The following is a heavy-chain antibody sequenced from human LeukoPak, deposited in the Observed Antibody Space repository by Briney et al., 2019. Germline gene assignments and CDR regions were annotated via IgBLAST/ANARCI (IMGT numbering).Heavy chain of an antibody. CDR3: ASERSIAVAGMNWFDP. CDR1: GGTFSSYA. V-gene: IGHV1-69*05. CDR2: IIPILGTA. J-gene: IGHJ5*02. D-gene: IGHD6-19*01. Sequence: ASVKVSCKATGGTFSSYAISWVRQAPGQGLEWMGGIIPILGTANYAQKFQGRVTITTDESTSTAYMELRSLRSEDTAVYYCASERSIAVAGMNWFDPWGQGTLVTVSS.